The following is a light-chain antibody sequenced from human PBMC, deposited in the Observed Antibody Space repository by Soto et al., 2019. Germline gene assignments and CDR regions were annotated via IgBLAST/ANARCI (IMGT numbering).Light chain of an antibody. CDR3: QQRVNWPPLT. J-gene: IGKJ4*01. Sequence: EIVLTQSPATLSLSPGEGATLSCGASQSVASYLAWYQQKPGQAPRLLIYDVSNRASGIPARFSGSGSGTDFTLTISSLEPEDFAVYYCQQRVNWPPLTFGGGTKVEIK. CDR2: DVS. CDR1: QSVASY. V-gene: IGKV3-11*01.